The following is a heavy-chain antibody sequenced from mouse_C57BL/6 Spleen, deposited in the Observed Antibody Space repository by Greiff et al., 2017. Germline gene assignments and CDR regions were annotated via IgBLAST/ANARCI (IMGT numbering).Heavy chain of an antibody. CDR3: TRWGSSFDD. Sequence: QVQLQQSGAELVRPGASVTLSCKASGYTFTDYEMHWVKQTPVHGLEWIGAIDPETGGTAYNQKFKGKAILTADKSSSTAYMELRSLTSEDSAVYYCTRWGSSFDDWGQGTTLTVSS. CDR2: IDPETGGT. J-gene: IGHJ2*01. CDR1: GYTFTDYE. D-gene: IGHD1-1*01. V-gene: IGHV1-15*01.